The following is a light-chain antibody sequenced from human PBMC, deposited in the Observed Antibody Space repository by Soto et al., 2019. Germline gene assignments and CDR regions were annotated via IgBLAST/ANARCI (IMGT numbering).Light chain of an antibody. J-gene: IGKJ4*01. V-gene: IGKV3-15*01. CDR1: ESISSTN. Sequence: EIVLTQSQGTLSLSPGDRATLSCRASESISSTNLGWYQQKPGQAPRLLISGASTRATGIPARFSGSGSGTEFTLTISSLQSEDFAVYYCQQYDNWPPLTFGGGTKV. CDR3: QQYDNWPPLT. CDR2: GAS.